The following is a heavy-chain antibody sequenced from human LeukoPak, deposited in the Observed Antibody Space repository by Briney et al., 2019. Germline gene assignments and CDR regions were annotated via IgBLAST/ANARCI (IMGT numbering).Heavy chain of an antibody. CDR1: GGSISTYY. V-gene: IGHV4-59*01. J-gene: IGHJ4*02. CDR3: ARSHSVWTSFDY. CDR2: IYYSGST. Sequence: SETLSLTCTVSGGSISTYYWSWIRQPPRKGLEWIWYIYYSGSTNYNPSLKSRVTISVDTSKNHFSMKLSSVTAADTAVYYCARSHSVWTSFDYWGQGTLVTVSS. D-gene: IGHD3/OR15-3a*01.